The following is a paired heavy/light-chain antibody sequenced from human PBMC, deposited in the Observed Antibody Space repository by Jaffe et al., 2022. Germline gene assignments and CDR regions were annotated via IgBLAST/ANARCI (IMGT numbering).Light chain of an antibody. CDR2: GAS. CDR1: QNVRNTY. J-gene: IGKJ4*01. CDR3: QHYGSSPALT. V-gene: IGKV3-20*01. Sequence: EIVLTQSPGTLSLSPGERATLSCRASQNVRNTYLAWYQQKPGQAPRLLIYGASSRATGIPDRFSGSGSGTDFTLTISRLEPEDFAVYYCQHYGSSPALTFGGGTKVEIK.
Heavy chain of an antibody. D-gene: IGHD2-21*02. V-gene: IGHV4-38-2*01. CDR1: SDSISSGYY. CDR3: ATSPAYCGGDCYWAY. J-gene: IGHJ4*02. Sequence: QVQLQESGPGLVKPSETLSLTCAVSSDSISSGYYWGWIRQPPGKRLEWIGSIYHSGTTFHNPSLKSRVTISVDMSKNQFSLKLTSVTAADTAVYYCATSPAYCGGDCYWAYWGQGTLVTVSS. CDR2: IYHSGTT.